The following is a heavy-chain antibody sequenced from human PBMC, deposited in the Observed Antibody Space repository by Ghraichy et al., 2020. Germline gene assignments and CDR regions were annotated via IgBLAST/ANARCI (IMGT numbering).Heavy chain of an antibody. V-gene: IGHV1-2*02. Sequence: ASVKVSCKASGYTFTGYYMHWVRQAPGQWLEWMGWINPNNGGTDYAQKFQGRVTMTRDTSISTAYMELSRLRSDDTAVYYCARQMTTVTTRDYWGQGTLVTVSS. CDR1: GYTFTGYY. J-gene: IGHJ4*02. D-gene: IGHD4-17*01. CDR3: ARQMTTVTTRDY. CDR2: INPNNGGT.